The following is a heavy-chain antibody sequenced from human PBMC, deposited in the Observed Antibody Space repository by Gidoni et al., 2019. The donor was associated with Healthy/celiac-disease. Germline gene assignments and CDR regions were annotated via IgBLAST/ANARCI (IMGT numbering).Heavy chain of an antibody. V-gene: IGHV4-4*02. CDR3: ARRSRSSSGWYEGENTGFDY. J-gene: IGHJ4*02. CDR1: GGSISSSNW. Sequence: QVQLQESGPGLVKPSGTLSLTCAVSGGSISSSNWWSWVRQPPGKGLEWIGEIYHSGSTNYNPSLKSRVTISVDKSKNQFSLKLSSVTAADTAVYYCARRSRSSSGWYEGENTGFDYWGQGTLVTVSS. D-gene: IGHD6-19*01. CDR2: IYHSGST.